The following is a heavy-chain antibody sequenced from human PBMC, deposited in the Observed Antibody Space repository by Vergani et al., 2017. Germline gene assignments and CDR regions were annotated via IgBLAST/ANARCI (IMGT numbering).Heavy chain of an antibody. J-gene: IGHJ5*02. CDR2: INHSGST. Sequence: QVQLQQWGAGLLKPSETLSLTCAVYGGSFSGYYWSWIRQPPGKWLEWIGEINHSGSTNYNPSLKSRVTISVDTSKNQFSLKLSSVTAADTAVYYCARRSFGVVHSWFDPWGQGTLVTVSS. CDR3: ARRSFGVVHSWFDP. V-gene: IGHV4-34*01. CDR1: GGSFSGYY. D-gene: IGHD3-3*01.